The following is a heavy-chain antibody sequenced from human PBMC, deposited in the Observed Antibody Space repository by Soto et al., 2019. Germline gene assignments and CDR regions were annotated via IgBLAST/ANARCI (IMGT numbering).Heavy chain of an antibody. D-gene: IGHD4-17*01. Sequence: GGSLRLSCAASGFTFSSYAMHWVRQAPGKGLEWVAVISYDGSNKYYADYVKGRFTISRDNSKNTLYLQMNSLRAEDTAVYYCARVYGDSINYFDYWGQGTLVTVSS. CDR1: GFTFSSYA. V-gene: IGHV3-30-3*01. CDR2: ISYDGSNK. J-gene: IGHJ4*02. CDR3: ARVYGDSINYFDY.